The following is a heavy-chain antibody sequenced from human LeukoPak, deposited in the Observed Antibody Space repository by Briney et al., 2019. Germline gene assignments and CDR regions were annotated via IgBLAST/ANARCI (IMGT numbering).Heavy chain of an antibody. D-gene: IGHD5-12*01. CDR1: GYTFTSYD. Sequence: ASVKVSCKASGYTFTSYDINWVRQATGQGLEWMGWMNPNSGNTGYAQKFQGRVTITRNTSISTAYMELSSLRSEDTAVYYCARGGWLRNYYYYYYMDVWGKGTTVTVSS. V-gene: IGHV1-8*03. CDR3: ARGGWLRNYYYYYYMDV. CDR2: MNPNSGNT. J-gene: IGHJ6*03.